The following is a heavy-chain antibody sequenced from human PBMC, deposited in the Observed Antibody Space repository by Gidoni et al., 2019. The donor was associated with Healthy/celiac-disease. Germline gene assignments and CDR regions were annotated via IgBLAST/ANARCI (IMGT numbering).Heavy chain of an antibody. CDR3: ARAIAAAGTGHDLYYFDY. J-gene: IGHJ4*02. V-gene: IGHV4-30-4*01. CDR2: IYYSGST. D-gene: IGHD6-13*01. Sequence: QVQLQESGPGLVKPSQTLSLTCTVSGGSISSGDYYWSWIRQPPGKGLEWIGYIYYSGSTYYNPSLKSRVTISVDTSKNQFSLKLSSVTAADTAVYYCARAIAAAGTGHDLYYFDYWGQGTLVTVSS. CDR1: GGSISSGDYY.